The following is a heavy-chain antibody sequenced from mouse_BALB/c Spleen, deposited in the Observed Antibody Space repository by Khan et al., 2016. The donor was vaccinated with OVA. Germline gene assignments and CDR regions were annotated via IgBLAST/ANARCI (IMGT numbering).Heavy chain of an antibody. J-gene: IGHJ1*01. D-gene: IGHD1-1*02. Sequence: QIQLVQSGAELKKPGETVKISCKASGYTFTNYGMNWVKQAPGQALEWIGWINTYAREPTYAEDFKGRFAFSLEKSASTASMQINSLTTEDTATYYCAVGGKGWSLDVWGAGTTVTVSS. CDR2: INTYAREP. CDR1: GYTFTNYG. V-gene: IGHV9-3-1*01. CDR3: AVGGKGWSLDV.